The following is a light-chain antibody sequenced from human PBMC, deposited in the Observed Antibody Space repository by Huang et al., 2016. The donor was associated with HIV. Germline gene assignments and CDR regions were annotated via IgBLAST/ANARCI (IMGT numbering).Light chain of an antibody. CDR1: QDITND. V-gene: IGKV1-6*02. J-gene: IGKJ1*01. CDR2: AAS. Sequence: AIQLTQSPSSLSASVGDRVTITCRASQDITNDLGWYQQKPGKAPKLLISAASTLRSGVPARFSGSGSGTDFTLTISSLQPEDFATYFCLQDVTYPRTFGQGTRVEI. CDR3: LQDVTYPRT.